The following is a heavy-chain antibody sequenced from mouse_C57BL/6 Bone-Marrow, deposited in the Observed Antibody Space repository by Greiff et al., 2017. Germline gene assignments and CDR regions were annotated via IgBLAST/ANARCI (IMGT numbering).Heavy chain of an antibody. CDR1: GYTFTDYS. CDR2: INPNNGGT. CDR3: ARHYYDYDGGVY. Sequence: DVQLQQSGPELVKPGASVKISCKASGYTFTDYSMNWVKQSHGQSLEWIGDINPNNGGTSYNQKFKGKATLTVDKSSSTAYMELRSLTSEDSAVYDCARHYYDYDGGVYWGQGTTLTVAS. V-gene: IGHV1-26*01. J-gene: IGHJ2*01. D-gene: IGHD2-4*01.